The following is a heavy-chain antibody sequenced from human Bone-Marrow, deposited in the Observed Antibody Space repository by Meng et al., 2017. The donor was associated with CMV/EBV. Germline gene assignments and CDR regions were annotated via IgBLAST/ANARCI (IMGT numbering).Heavy chain of an antibody. J-gene: IGHJ6*02. CDR1: GFTLGDYA. V-gene: IGHV3-49*04. Sequence: GGSLRLSCTASGFTLGDYAMSWVRQAPGKGLEWVGFIRSKAYGGTTEYAASVKGRFTISRDDSKSIAYLQMNSLKTEDTAVYYCTRLAGASWGYYYGMDVWGQGTTVTVSS. CDR2: IRSKAYGGTT. D-gene: IGHD1-26*01. CDR3: TRLAGASWGYYYGMDV.